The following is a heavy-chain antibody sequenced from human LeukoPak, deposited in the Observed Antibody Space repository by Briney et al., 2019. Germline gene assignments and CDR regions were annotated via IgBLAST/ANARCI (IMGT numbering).Heavy chain of an antibody. CDR2: ISGSGSST. J-gene: IGHJ4*02. CDR1: GFHFTTYW. CDR3: AKDSNGWYQRGSNYFDY. V-gene: IGHV3-23*01. D-gene: IGHD6-19*01. Sequence: PGGSLRLSCAVSGFHFTTYWMTWVRQAPGKGLEWVSTISGSGSSTYYVDSVKGRFTISRDNSKNTLYLQMNSLRAEDTAEYYCAKDSNGWYQRGSNYFDYWGQGTLVTVSS.